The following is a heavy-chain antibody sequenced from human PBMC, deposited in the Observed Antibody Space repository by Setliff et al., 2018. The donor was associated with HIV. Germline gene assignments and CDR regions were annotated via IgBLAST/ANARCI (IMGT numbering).Heavy chain of an antibody. CDR3: ARRSGWSLDY. Sequence: PSETLSLTCAVYGGSFSGYCWSWIRQPPGKGLEWIGEINHSGSTNYNPSLKSRVTISVDTSKNQFSLKLSSVTAADTAVYYCARRSGWSLDYWGQGTLVTVSS. D-gene: IGHD6-19*01. CDR1: GGSFSGYC. V-gene: IGHV4-34*01. CDR2: INHSGST. J-gene: IGHJ4*02.